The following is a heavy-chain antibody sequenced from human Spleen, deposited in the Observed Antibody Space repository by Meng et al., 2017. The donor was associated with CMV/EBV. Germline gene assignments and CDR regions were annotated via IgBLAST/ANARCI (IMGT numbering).Heavy chain of an antibody. CDR2: INHSGST. D-gene: IGHD1-7*01. V-gene: IGHV4-34*01. J-gene: IGHJ4*02. CDR3: ARGGGITGTTDY. Sequence: SETLSLTCAVYGGSFSGYYWTWIRQPPGKGLEWIGEINHSGSTNYNPSLKSRVTISLDTSKNQFSLKLRSVTAADTAVYYCARGGGITGTTDYWGQGTLVTVSS. CDR1: GGSFSGYY.